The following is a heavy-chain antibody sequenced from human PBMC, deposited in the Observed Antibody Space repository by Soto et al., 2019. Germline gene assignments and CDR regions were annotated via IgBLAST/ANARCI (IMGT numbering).Heavy chain of an antibody. J-gene: IGHJ6*03. Sequence: EVQLVESGGGLVQPGRSLRLSCTASGFTFGDYAMSWFRQAPGKGLEWGGFIRSKAYGGTTEYAASVKGRFTISRDDSKRIAYLQMNSLKTEDTAVYYCTRDGATVTSGQGYYYYYMDVWGKGTTVTVTS. CDR3: TRDGATVTSGQGYYYYYMDV. CDR1: GFTFGDYA. D-gene: IGHD4-17*01. CDR2: IRSKAYGGTT. V-gene: IGHV3-49*03.